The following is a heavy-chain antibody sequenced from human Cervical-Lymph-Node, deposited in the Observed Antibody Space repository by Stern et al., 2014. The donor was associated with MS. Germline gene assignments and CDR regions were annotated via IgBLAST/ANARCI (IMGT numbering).Heavy chain of an antibody. CDR1: GYKFSIYW. Sequence: EVQLEESGAELIRPGESLKISCKGSGYKFSIYWIAWVRQMAGKGLEWMGIIYPGDSETRYSPSFQGQVTMSADKSTSTAYLQWSSLNASDTAMYFCARQTTAWAADVWGQGTLVTVSS. CDR2: IYPGDSET. J-gene: IGHJ4*02. D-gene: IGHD1-14*01. CDR3: ARQTTAWAADV. V-gene: IGHV5-51*01.